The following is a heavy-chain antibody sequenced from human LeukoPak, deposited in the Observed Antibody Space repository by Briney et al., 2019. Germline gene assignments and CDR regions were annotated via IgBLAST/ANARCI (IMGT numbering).Heavy chain of an antibody. Sequence: GGSLRLSCAAAGFTFSRYWMSWVRQATGKGLECVAKIKEDGSEKHYVDSVKGRFTISRDNAKNSLYLQMNSLRAEDTAVYYCAELGITMIGGVWGKGTTVAISS. V-gene: IGHV3-7*01. CDR1: GFTFSRYW. D-gene: IGHD3-10*02. J-gene: IGHJ6*04. CDR3: AELGITMIGGV. CDR2: IKEDGSEK.